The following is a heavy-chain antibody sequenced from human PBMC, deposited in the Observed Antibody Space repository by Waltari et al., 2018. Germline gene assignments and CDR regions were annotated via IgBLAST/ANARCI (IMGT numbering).Heavy chain of an antibody. J-gene: IGHJ4*02. V-gene: IGHV4-34*01. CDR1: GGSFSGYY. D-gene: IGHD3-10*01. CDR2: IYYIGST. Sequence: QVQLQQWGAGLLKPSETLSLTCAVYGGSFSGYYWSWIRQHPGKGLEWIGYIYYIGSTYYNPTLKSRVTISVDTSKNQVSLKLSSVTAADTAVYYCARVLWFGDRLAGGDYFDYWGQGTLVTVSS. CDR3: ARVLWFGDRLAGGDYFDY.